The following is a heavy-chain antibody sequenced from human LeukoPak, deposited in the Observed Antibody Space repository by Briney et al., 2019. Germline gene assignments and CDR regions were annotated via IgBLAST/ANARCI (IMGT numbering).Heavy chain of an antibody. CDR1: GGSIGSSSYY. CDR2: IYYSGST. D-gene: IGHD4-17*01. J-gene: IGHJ4*02. V-gene: IGHV4-39*01. Sequence: SETLSLTCTVSGGSIGSSSYYWGWIRQPPGKGLEWVGNIYYSGSTHYTPSLQSRVTISVDTSKNEFSLKVSSVTAADTAVYYCASTYGDAVFDYWGQGTLVTVSS. CDR3: ASTYGDAVFDY.